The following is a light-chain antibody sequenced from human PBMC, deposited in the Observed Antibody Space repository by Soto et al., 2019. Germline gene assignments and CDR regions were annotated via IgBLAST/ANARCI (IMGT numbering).Light chain of an antibody. CDR1: QSISTW. Sequence: DIQMTQSPSTLSASVGDSVTVTCRASQSISTWLAWYQQEPGRAPKLLIYDSSSLESGVPSRFSGSGSGTDFTLTISGLQPDDFATYYCQQYHTFSIAFGQGTRLEIK. V-gene: IGKV1-5*01. CDR3: QQYHTFSIA. J-gene: IGKJ5*01. CDR2: DSS.